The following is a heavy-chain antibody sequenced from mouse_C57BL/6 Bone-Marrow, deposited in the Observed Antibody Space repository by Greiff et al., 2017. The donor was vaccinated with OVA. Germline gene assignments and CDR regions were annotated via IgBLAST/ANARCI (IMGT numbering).Heavy chain of an antibody. J-gene: IGHJ2*01. Sequence: QVQLQQPGAELVKPGASVKMSCKASGYTFTSYWITWVKQRPGQGLEWIGDIYPGSGSTNYNEKFKSKATLTVDTSSSTAYMLLSSLTSEYSAVYYCARVVYFYGSRDYWGQGTTLTVSS. D-gene: IGHD1-1*01. CDR2: IYPGSGST. V-gene: IGHV1-55*01. CDR1: GYTFTSYW. CDR3: ARVVYFYGSRDY.